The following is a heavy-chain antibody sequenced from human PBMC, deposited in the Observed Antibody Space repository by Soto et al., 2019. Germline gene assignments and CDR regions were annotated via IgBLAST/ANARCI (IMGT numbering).Heavy chain of an antibody. CDR3: ARGSSIAARDFDY. D-gene: IGHD6-6*01. V-gene: IGHV3-30-3*01. J-gene: IGHJ4*02. Sequence: QVQLVESGGGVVQPGRSLRLSCAASGFTFSSYAMHWVRQAPGKGLEWVAVISYDGSNKYYADSVKGRFTISRDKSKNTLYLQMNSLRAEDTAVYYCARGSSIAARDFDYWGQGTLVTVSS. CDR2: ISYDGSNK. CDR1: GFTFSSYA.